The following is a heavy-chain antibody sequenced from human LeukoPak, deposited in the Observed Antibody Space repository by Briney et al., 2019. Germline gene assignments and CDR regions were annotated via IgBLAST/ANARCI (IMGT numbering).Heavy chain of an antibody. V-gene: IGHV3-23*01. CDR2: ITGSGGNT. D-gene: IGHD3-10*01. CDR1: GFIFSSYS. CDR3: ARDIGSGAVGYGMDV. Sequence: GGSLRLSCAASGFIFSSYSMSWVRQAPGKGLEWVSVITGSGGNTYYADSVKGRFTISKDNSKNTVYLQMSSLRAEDTAVHYCARDIGSGAVGYGMDVWGQGTTVTVSS. J-gene: IGHJ6*02.